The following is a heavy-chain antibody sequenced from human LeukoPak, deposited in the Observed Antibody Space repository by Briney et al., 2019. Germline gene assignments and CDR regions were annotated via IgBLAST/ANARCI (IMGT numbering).Heavy chain of an antibody. CDR2: ISSSSSYI. CDR1: GFTFSSYS. J-gene: IGHJ4*02. D-gene: IGHD3-10*01. V-gene: IGHV3-21*04. Sequence: GGSLRLSCAASGFTFSSYSMNWVRQAPGKGLEWVSSISSSSSYIYYADSVKGRFTISRDNAKNSLYLQMNSLRAEDTALYYCAKADDYGSGTYLFDYWGQGTLVTVSS. CDR3: AKADDYGSGTYLFDY.